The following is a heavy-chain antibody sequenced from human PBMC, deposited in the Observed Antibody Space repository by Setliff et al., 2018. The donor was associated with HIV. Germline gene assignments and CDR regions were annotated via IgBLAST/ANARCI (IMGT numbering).Heavy chain of an antibody. V-gene: IGHV1-2*02. D-gene: IGHD1-26*01. CDR2: VNPHDGGT. CDR3: ARATYSGSPNPPQDY. CDR1: GYTLTDYY. Sequence: GASVKVSCKASGYTLTDYYVQWVRQAPGQGLEWMGWVNPHDGGTYYAQILEGRVTMTRDTSTSTAYMELSRLRSDDTAMYYCARATYSGSPNPPQDYWGQGTLVTVSS. J-gene: IGHJ4*02.